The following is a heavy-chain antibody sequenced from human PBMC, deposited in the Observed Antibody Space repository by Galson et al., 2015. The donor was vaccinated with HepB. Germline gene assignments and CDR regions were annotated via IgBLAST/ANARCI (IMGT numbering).Heavy chain of an antibody. D-gene: IGHD4-17*01. CDR1: GFSFSDYY. J-gene: IGHJ6*02. CDR3: ARDGDYYYGMDV. CDR2: ISRRSQSI. V-gene: IGHV3-11*01. Sequence: SLRLSCAASGFSFSDYYMSWIRQAPGKGLEWLSYISRRSQSIYYADSVKGRFTISRDNAKDSLLLQMNSLRPDDTAVYYCARDGDYYYGMDVWGQGTTVIVSS.